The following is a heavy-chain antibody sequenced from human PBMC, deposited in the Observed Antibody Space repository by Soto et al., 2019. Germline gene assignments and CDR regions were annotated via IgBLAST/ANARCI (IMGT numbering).Heavy chain of an antibody. CDR2: LANDGSYQ. Sequence: QVQLVESGGGVVQPGGSLRLSCAASGFTFSGYGMHWVRQSPGEGLEWVAILANDGSYQYYAESVKGRFTISRDNSKNMLYLQMDSLTPEDTAVYYCARSIGGSSYYPPEYWGQGTLVTVSS. CDR3: ARSIGGSSYYPPEY. J-gene: IGHJ4*02. D-gene: IGHD2-15*01. V-gene: IGHV3-30*03. CDR1: GFTFSGYG.